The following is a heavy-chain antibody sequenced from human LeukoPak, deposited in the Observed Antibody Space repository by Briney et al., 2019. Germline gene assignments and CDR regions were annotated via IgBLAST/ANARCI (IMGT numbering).Heavy chain of an antibody. Sequence: GASVKVSCKASGYTFTSYGISWVRQAPGRGLEWMGGIIPIFGTANYAQKFQGRVTITADKSTSTAYMGLSSLRSEDTAVYYCARVGGKSIAARQTRPRRHTLDAFDIWGQGTMVTVSS. J-gene: IGHJ3*02. CDR2: IIPIFGTA. CDR3: ARVGGKSIAARQTRPRRHTLDAFDI. CDR1: GYTFTSYG. D-gene: IGHD6-6*01. V-gene: IGHV1-69*06.